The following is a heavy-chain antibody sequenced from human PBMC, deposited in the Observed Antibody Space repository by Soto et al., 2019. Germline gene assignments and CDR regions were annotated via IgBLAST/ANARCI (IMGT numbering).Heavy chain of an antibody. Sequence: GGSLRLSCAGSGFIFGYAWLSWVRQAPGKGLEWVGRVKGKSDGETTDYAAPVTGRFTISRDDSKPTVYLQMNSLKIEDTGIYYCVAGSPFEYWGRGTLVTVSS. V-gene: IGHV3-15*05. CDR2: VKGKSDGETT. CDR3: VAGSPFEY. CDR1: GFIFGYAW. D-gene: IGHD1-26*01. J-gene: IGHJ4*02.